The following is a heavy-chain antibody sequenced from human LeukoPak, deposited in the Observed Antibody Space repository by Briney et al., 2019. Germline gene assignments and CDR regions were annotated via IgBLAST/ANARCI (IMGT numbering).Heavy chain of an antibody. CDR2: IGTAGDT. CDR3: ARLRFGYFDY. D-gene: IGHD3-10*01. J-gene: IGHJ4*02. CDR1: GFTFSSYD. Sequence: GGSLRLSCAASGFTFSSYDMHWVRHATGKGLEWVSAIGTAGDTYYPGSVKGRFTISRENAKNPLYLQMNSLRAGDTAVYYCARLRFGYFDYWGQGTLVTVSS. V-gene: IGHV3-13*01.